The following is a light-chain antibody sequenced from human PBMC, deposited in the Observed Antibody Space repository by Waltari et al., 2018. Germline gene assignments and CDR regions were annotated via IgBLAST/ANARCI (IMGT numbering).Light chain of an antibody. J-gene: IGLJ2*01. CDR2: LNSDGSH. V-gene: IGLV4-69*01. Sequence: QPELPQSPSASASLGASVKLTCILSSGHSSYAIAWHQQQPQKGPRYLMKLNSDGSHNKGDGIPDRFSGSSSGAERYLTISSLQSEDEADYYCQTWGTGTHVVFGGGTKLTVL. CDR3: QTWGTGTHVV. CDR1: SGHSSYA.